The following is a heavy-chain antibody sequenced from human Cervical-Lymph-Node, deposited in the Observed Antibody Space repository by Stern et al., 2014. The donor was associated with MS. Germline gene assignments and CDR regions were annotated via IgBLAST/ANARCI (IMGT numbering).Heavy chain of an antibody. CDR2: INHSGST. CDR1: GGSFSGYY. CDR3: ARVAPDAFDI. J-gene: IGHJ3*02. Sequence: QVQLQQWGAGLLKPSETLSLTCAVYGGSFSGYYWSWIRQPPGKGLEWIGEINHSGSTNYNPSLKSRVTISVEPTKHPFSLKLSTVTAADTAVYYCARVAPDAFDIWGQGTMVTVSS. V-gene: IGHV4-34*01.